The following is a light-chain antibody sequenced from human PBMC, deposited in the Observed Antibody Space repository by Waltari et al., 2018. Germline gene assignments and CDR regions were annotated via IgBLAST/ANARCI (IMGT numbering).Light chain of an antibody. CDR1: QSVSNY. J-gene: IGKJ2*01. CDR2: GSS. CDR3: QQTYSVLYT. V-gene: IGKV1-39*01. Sequence: DIQMTQSPSSLSASVGDSITITCRASQSVSNYLNWYQQKPGKPPKLLIFGSSSLQSAVPYRFSGSGSGTDFTLTISSLQPEDFATYYCQQTYSVLYTFGQGTKLQI.